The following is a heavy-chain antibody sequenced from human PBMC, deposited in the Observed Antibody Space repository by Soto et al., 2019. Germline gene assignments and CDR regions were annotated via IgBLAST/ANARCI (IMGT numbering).Heavy chain of an antibody. V-gene: IGHV4-61*01. CDR1: GGSVSSGSYY. J-gene: IGHJ4*02. CDR3: VRDRAFSYAYDV. CDR2: IYYSGST. Sequence: SETLSLTCTVSGGSVSSGSYYWSWIRQPPGKGLEWIGYIYYSGSTNYNPSLKSRVTISVDTSKNQFSLKLSSVTAADTALYFCVRDRAFSYAYDVWGQGSLVTVSS. D-gene: IGHD3-16*01.